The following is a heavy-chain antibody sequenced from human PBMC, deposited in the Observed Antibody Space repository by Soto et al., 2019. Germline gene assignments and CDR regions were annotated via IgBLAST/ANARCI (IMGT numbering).Heavy chain of an antibody. V-gene: IGHV4-34*01. Sequence: QVQLQQWGAGLLKPSETLSLTCAVSGGSFSGYYWSWIRQPPGKGLEWIGEINHSGSTNYNPSLKSRVTITVDTSNTQFSLKLSSVTAADTAVYYCARALSVEMSTITMDYWGQGTLVTVSS. J-gene: IGHJ4*02. CDR2: INHSGST. D-gene: IGHD5-12*01. CDR3: ARALSVEMSTITMDY. CDR1: GGSFSGYY.